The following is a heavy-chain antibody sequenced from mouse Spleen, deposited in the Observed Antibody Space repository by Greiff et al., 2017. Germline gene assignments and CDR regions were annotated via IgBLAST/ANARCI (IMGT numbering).Heavy chain of an antibody. CDR3: TRVRRGGHYFDY. V-gene: IGHV6-6*01. CDR1: GFTFSDAW. CDR2: IRNKANNHAT. J-gene: IGHJ2*01. Sequence: EVQLVESGGGLVQPGGSMKLSCAASGFTFSDAWMDWVRQSPEKGLEWVAEIRNKANNHATYYAESVKGRFTISRDDSKSSVYLQMNSLRAEDTGIYYCTRVRRGGHYFDYWGQGTTLTVSS.